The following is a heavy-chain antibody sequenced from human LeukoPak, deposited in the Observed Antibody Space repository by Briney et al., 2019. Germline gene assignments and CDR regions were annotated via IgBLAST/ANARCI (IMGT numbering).Heavy chain of an antibody. CDR3: AREYSSSSYTDF. V-gene: IGHV4-61*01. J-gene: IGHJ4*02. Sequence: PSEALSLTCTVPGGSVSSGSYYWSWIRQPPGKGLEWIGYIYYSGHTNYNPSLKSRVTISVDTSKNQFSLKLSSVTAADTAMYYCAREYSSSSYTDFWGQGTLVTVSS. CDR2: IYYSGHT. CDR1: GGSVSSGSYY. D-gene: IGHD6-6*01.